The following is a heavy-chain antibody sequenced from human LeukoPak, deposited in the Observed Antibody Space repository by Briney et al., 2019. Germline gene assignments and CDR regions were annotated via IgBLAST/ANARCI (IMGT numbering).Heavy chain of an antibody. D-gene: IGHD3-16*01. J-gene: IGHJ4*02. CDR3: ARDNQGGGSFDY. Sequence: ASVKVSCKASGYTFTSYYIHWVRQAPGQGLEWMGRIIPILGIANYAQKFQGRVTITADKSTSTAYMELSSLRSEDTAVYYCARDNQGGGSFDYWGQGTLVTVSS. CDR1: GYTFTSYY. V-gene: IGHV1-69*04. CDR2: IIPILGIA.